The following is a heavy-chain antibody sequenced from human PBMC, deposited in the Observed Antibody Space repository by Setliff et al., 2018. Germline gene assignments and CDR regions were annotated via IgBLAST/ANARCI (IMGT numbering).Heavy chain of an antibody. CDR2: VYYDGTT. J-gene: IGHJ4*02. CDR1: DDSITSYY. Sequence: SETLSLTCSVSDDSITSYYWSWIRQPPGKGLEWLGYVYYDGTTNYNPSLKSRLTLSVDTSNNQFSLRLTSVTAADAAVYYCARQRGNSGFLDFWGQGALVTAPQ. CDR3: ARQRGNSGFLDF. D-gene: IGHD5-12*01. V-gene: IGHV4-59*13.